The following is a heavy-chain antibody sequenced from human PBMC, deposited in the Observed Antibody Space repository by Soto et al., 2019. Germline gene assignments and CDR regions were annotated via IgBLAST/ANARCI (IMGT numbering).Heavy chain of an antibody. D-gene: IGHD2-21*02. CDR1: GFTFSSYG. J-gene: IGHJ4*02. Sequence: QVQLVESGGGVVQPGRSLRLSCAASGFTFSSYGMHWVRQAPGKGLEWVAVISYDGSNKYYADSVKGRFTISRDNSKNTLYVQMNSLRAEDTAVYYCAKDKRAVVVTAPFDYWGQGTLVTVSS. V-gene: IGHV3-30*18. CDR2: ISYDGSNK. CDR3: AKDKRAVVVTAPFDY.